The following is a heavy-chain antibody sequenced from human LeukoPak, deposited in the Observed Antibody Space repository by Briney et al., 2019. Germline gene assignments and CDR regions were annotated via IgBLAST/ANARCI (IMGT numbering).Heavy chain of an antibody. CDR3: ARGGGRYFDS. Sequence: GGCLRLSCAASGFTFSNYWMNWVRQAPGKGLGWVASIGQDGSENYYVDSVKGRFTISRDNAKNSLYLQMSSLRGEDTVVGYYARGGGRYFDSWGQGALITASS. V-gene: IGHV3-7*04. D-gene: IGHD6-19*01. CDR1: GFTFSNYW. J-gene: IGHJ4*02. CDR2: IGQDGSEN.